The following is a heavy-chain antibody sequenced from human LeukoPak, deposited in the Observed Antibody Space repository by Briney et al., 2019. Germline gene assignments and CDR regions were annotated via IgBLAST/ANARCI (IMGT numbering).Heavy chain of an antibody. CDR2: IYTSGST. D-gene: IGHD2/OR15-2a*01. J-gene: IGHJ4*02. CDR1: GGSISSGSYY. Sequence: SETLSLTCAVSGGSISSGSYYWSWIRQPAGKGLEWIGRIYTSGSTNYNPSLKSRVTISVDTSKNQFSLKLSSVAAADTAVYYCARDSRIGDYWGQGTLVTVSS. CDR3: ARDSRIGDY. V-gene: IGHV4-61*02.